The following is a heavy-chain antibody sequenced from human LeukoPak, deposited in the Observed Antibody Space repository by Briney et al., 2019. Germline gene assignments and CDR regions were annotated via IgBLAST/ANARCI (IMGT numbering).Heavy chain of an antibody. CDR3: GRGSGEALDY. D-gene: IGHD2-15*01. J-gene: IGHJ4*02. Sequence: SQTLSLTCALSGDXVSSNSADWNWIRQSPSRGLEWLGRTYYRSKWYNDYAVSVKSRITINPDTSKNQFSLQLNSVTPEDTAVYYCGRGSGEALDYWGQGTLVTVPS. CDR1: GDXVSSNSAD. V-gene: IGHV6-1*01. CDR2: TYYRSKWYN.